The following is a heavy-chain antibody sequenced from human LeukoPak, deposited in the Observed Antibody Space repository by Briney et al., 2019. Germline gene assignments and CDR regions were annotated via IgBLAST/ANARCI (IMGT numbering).Heavy chain of an antibody. CDR3: ARVAVTSSFDV. D-gene: IGHD2-21*02. CDR2: ITGSSTHT. CDR1: GFTFSDYY. Sequence: PGGSLRLSCAASGFTFSDYYMSWIRQAPGKGLEWVSYITGSSTHTNYADSVEGRFTISRGNSKNSLYLQMNSLRAEDTAVYYCARVAVTSSFDVWGQGTMVTVSS. V-gene: IGHV3-11*06. J-gene: IGHJ3*01.